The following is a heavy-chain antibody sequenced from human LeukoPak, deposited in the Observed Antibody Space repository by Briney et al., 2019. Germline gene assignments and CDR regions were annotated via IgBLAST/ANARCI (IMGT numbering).Heavy chain of an antibody. CDR3: AKRTYYDFWSGYPDS. D-gene: IGHD3-3*01. CDR2: ISGSGGST. CDR1: GFTFSSYA. V-gene: IGHV3-23*01. Sequence: GEPLRLSCAASGFTFSSYAMSWVRQAPGKGLEWVSAISGSGGSTYYADSVKGRFTISRDNSKNTLYLQMNSLRAEDTAVYYCAKRTYYDFWSGYPDSWGQGTLVTVSS. J-gene: IGHJ4*02.